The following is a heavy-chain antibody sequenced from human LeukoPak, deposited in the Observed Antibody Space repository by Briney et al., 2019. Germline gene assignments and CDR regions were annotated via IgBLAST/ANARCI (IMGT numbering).Heavy chain of an antibody. D-gene: IGHD6-13*01. CDR1: GFTFSNYA. J-gene: IGHJ4*02. V-gene: IGHV3-21*06. CDR3: ARVAEAAAFDS. Sequence: GGSLRLSCAASGFTFSNYAMSWVRQAPGKGLEWVSSISSSSSYIYYADSVKGRFTISRDNAKNSLYLQMNSLKPEDTAVYYCARVAEAAAFDSWGQGTLVTVSS. CDR2: ISSSSSYI.